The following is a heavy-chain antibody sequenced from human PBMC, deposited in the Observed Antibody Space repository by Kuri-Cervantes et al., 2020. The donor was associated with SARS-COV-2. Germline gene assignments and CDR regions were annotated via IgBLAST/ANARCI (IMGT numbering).Heavy chain of an antibody. Sequence: ASVKVSCKASGYTFTGYYMHWVRQAPGQGLEWMGWINPNIGGTNYAQKFQGRVTMTRDTSISTDYMELSRLRSDDTAVYYCARPLRWLQRFDYWGQGTLVTVSS. CDR2: INPNIGGT. CDR1: GYTFTGYY. V-gene: IGHV1-2*02. CDR3: ARPLRWLQRFDY. D-gene: IGHD5-12*01. J-gene: IGHJ4*02.